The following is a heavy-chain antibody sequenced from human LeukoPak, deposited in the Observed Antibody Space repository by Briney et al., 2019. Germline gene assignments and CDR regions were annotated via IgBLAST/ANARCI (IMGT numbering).Heavy chain of an antibody. Sequence: PSETLSLTCAVYGGSFSGYYWSWIRQPPGKGLEWIGEINHSGSTNYNPSLKSRVTISVDTSKNQFSLKLSSVTAADTAVYYCARASGWELRIKGYFDYWGQGTLVTVSS. D-gene: IGHD1-26*01. CDR1: GGSFSGYY. V-gene: IGHV4-34*01. CDR3: ARASGWELRIKGYFDY. J-gene: IGHJ4*02. CDR2: INHSGST.